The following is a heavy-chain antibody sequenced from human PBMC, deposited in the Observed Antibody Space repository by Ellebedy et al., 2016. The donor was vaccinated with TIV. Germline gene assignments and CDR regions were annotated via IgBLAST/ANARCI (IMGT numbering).Heavy chain of an antibody. CDR2: IYPGDSDT. CDR3: ARQDSSGYYAFDM. V-gene: IGHV5-51*01. CDR1: GYRFTSYW. J-gene: IGHJ3*02. Sequence: GESLKISCKGSGYRFTSYWIGWVRQMPGKGLEWMGIIYPGDSDTRYSPSFQGQVNIYADKSTSTAYLRWSSLKASDTAMYHCARQDSSGYYAFDMWGQGTMVTVSS. D-gene: IGHD3-22*01.